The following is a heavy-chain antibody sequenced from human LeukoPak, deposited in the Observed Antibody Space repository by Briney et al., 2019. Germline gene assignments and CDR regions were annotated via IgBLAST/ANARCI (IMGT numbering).Heavy chain of an antibody. Sequence: PGRSLRLSCAASGFTFSDYGMHWVRQAPGKGLEGVALISYDGCNKFYADSVRDRFTISRDNSKNTLFLQMNSLRIEDTAVYYCAKVFEVRGARRPKDYWGQGTLVIVSS. D-gene: IGHD3-10*01. CDR2: ISYDGCNK. J-gene: IGHJ4*02. CDR3: AKVFEVRGARRPKDY. V-gene: IGHV3-30*18. CDR1: GFTFSDYG.